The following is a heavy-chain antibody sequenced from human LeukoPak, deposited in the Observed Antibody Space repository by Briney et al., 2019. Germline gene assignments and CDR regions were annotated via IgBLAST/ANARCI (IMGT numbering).Heavy chain of an antibody. V-gene: IGHV4-59*12. CDR2: IYYSGST. J-gene: IGHJ4*02. Sequence: SETLSLTCTVSGGSISSYYWSWIRQPPGKGLEWIGYIYYSGSTNYNPSPKRRVTISIDTSKNQFSLQLSSVTAADTAVYYCARRVMTTVVTGGIDYWGQGTLVTVSS. D-gene: IGHD4-23*01. CDR3: ARRVMTTVVTGGIDY. CDR1: GGSISSYY.